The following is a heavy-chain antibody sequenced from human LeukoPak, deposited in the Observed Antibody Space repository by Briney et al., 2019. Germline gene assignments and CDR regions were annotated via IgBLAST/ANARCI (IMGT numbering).Heavy chain of an antibody. CDR3: AELGITMIGGV. J-gene: IGHJ6*04. CDR1: GFTFSSYG. CDR2: ISSSGSTI. D-gene: IGHD3-10*02. Sequence: GGSLRLSCAASGFTFSSYGMSWVRQAPGKGLEWVSYISSSGSTIYYADSVKGRFTISRDNDKNSLYLQMNSLRAEDTAVYYCAELGITMIGGVWGKGTTVTISS. V-gene: IGHV3-48*04.